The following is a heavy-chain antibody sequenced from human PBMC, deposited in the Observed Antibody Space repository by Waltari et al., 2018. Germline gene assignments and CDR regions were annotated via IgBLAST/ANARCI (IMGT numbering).Heavy chain of an antibody. CDR2: IKQDGSEK. CDR1: GFTFSSYW. J-gene: IGHJ4*02. CDR3: ARNWGTGTTEY. D-gene: IGHD1-1*01. V-gene: IGHV3-7*01. Sequence: EVQLVESGGGLVQPGGSLRLSCAASGFTFSSYWMSWVRQAPGKGREWVANIKQDGSEKYYGDSVKGRFTISRDNAKNSLYLQMNSLRAEDTAVYYCARNWGTGTTEYWGQGTLVTVSS.